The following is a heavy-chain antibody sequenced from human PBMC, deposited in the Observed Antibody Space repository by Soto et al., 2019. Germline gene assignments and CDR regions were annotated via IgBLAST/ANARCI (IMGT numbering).Heavy chain of an antibody. V-gene: IGHV5-51*01. J-gene: IGHJ6*02. Sequence: PGESLKISCKGSGYSFTSYWIGWVRQMPGKGLEWMGIIYPGDSDTRYSPSFQGQVTISADKSIRTAYLQWSSLKASDTAMYYCARHVGYGDYSYYYYGMDVGGQGTTVTVSS. CDR1: GYSFTSYW. D-gene: IGHD4-17*01. CDR2: IYPGDSDT. CDR3: ARHVGYGDYSYYYYGMDV.